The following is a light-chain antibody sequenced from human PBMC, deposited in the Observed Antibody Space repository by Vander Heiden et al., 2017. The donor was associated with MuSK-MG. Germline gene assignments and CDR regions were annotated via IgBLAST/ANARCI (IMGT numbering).Light chain of an antibody. Sequence: DIQMTQFPSSVSASVGDRVTITCRASKGIRSWLAWYQQKPGKAPKLLIYAASSWQSGVPSRFSGSGSGTDFTLRISSMKAEDVATYYCKQAKRVLHTFGGGTKVEIK. CDR1: KGIRSW. CDR3: KQAKRVLHT. J-gene: IGKJ4*01. V-gene: IGKV1-12*01. CDR2: AAS.